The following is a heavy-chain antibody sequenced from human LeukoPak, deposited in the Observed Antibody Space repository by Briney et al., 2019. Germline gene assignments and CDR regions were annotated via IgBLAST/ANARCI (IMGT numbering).Heavy chain of an antibody. D-gene: IGHD6-19*01. CDR3: ARQSSYTSGWYSDY. Sequence: SETLSLTCTVSGGSISSSSHYWGWIRQPPGKGLEWIGTIYYSGSTYYNPSLKSRVTISVDTSKNQFSLKLSSVTAADTAVYYCARQSSYTSGWYSDYRGQGTLVIVSS. V-gene: IGHV4-39*01. J-gene: IGHJ4*02. CDR2: IYYSGST. CDR1: GGSISSSSHY.